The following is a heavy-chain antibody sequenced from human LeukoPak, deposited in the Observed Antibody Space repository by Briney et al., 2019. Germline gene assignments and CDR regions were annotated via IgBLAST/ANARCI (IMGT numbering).Heavy chain of an antibody. CDR1: GFTFSSYW. V-gene: IGHV3-7*01. CDR3: ARDAVVVTAKEYYFDY. Sequence: GVSLRLSCAASGFTFSSYWMSWVRQAPGKGLEWVANIKQDGSEKYYVDSVKGRFTISRDNAKNSLYLQMNSLRAEDTAVYYCARDAVVVTAKEYYFDYWGQGTLVTVSS. J-gene: IGHJ4*02. CDR2: IKQDGSEK. D-gene: IGHD2-21*02.